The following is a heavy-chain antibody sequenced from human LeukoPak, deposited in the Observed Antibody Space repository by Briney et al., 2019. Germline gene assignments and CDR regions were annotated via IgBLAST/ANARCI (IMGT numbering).Heavy chain of an antibody. J-gene: IGHJ4*02. V-gene: IGHV3-48*03. CDR3: ARDLPGSGYDFWSGSFDY. D-gene: IGHD3-3*01. CDR2: ISSSGTI. Sequence: GGSLRLSCAASGFTFSLYEMNWVRQAPGKGLEWVSYISSSGTIYYADSVKGRFTISRDNAKNSLYLQMNSLRAEDTAVYYCARDLPGSGYDFWSGSFDYWGQGTLVTVSS. CDR1: GFTFSLYE.